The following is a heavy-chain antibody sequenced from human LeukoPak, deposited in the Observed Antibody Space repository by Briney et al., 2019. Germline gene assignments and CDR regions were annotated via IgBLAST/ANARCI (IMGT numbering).Heavy chain of an antibody. Sequence: SETLSLTCSVSGDSAIYNYWSWIRQPAGKGLEWIGRIFSDGKINYSPSLESRVTMSVDNAKNQFSLRLSSVTAADTAVYYCARGPGVFGRIWYMDVWGQGTTVSVSS. CDR1: GDSAIYNY. CDR3: ARGPGVFGRIWYMDV. CDR2: IFSDGKI. J-gene: IGHJ6*03. V-gene: IGHV4-4*07. D-gene: IGHD3-3*01.